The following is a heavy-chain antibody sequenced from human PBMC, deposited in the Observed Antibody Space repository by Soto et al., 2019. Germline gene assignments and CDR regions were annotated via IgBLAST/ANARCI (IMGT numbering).Heavy chain of an antibody. J-gene: IGHJ3*01. CDR3: ERLHYCDCGCDYYLDAFDF. V-gene: IGHV4-59*01. CDR1: GASISSSY. Sequence: SETLELTSTVSGASISSSYWSWIRQPPRKGLEWIGFLQYSGITNYNPSLKSRVTISADTTKNQFSLKLNSVTAAATAGYHCERLHYCDCGCDYYLDAFDFWG. CDR2: LQYSGIT. D-gene: IGHD1-26*01.